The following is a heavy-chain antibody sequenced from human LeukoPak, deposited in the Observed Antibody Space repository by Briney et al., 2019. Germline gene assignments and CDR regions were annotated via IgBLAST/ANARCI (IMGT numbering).Heavy chain of an antibody. CDR1: GFSISSRS. V-gene: IGHV3-48*01. J-gene: IGHJ4*02. CDR2: SSSGGSTI. D-gene: IGHD1-1*01. CDR3: ARESSGWNENY. Sequence: PGGTLTLTCAASGFSISSRSMNWVRQPPPKGLERVSYSSSGGSTISYADSAMGRFTISRDNSKNSLYLQMNSLRAEDTAVYYWARESSGWNENYWGQGTLVTVSS.